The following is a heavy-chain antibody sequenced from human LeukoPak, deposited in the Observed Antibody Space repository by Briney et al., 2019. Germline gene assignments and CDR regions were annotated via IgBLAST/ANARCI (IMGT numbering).Heavy chain of an antibody. D-gene: IGHD3-22*01. CDR1: GFTFSDYY. V-gene: IGHV3-11*04. J-gene: IGHJ6*03. CDR3: ARNPAKLYDSSGYYYYYYYMYV. Sequence: PGGSLRLSCAASGFTFSDYYMSWIRQAPGKGLERVSYISSGGSTIYYADSVKGRFTISRDNAKNSLYLQMNSLRAEDTAVYYCARNPAKLYDSSGYYYYYYYMYVWGKGTTVTVSS. CDR2: ISSGGSTI.